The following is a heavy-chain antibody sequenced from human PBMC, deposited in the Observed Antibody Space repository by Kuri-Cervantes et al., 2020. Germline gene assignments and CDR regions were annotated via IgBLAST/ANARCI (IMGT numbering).Heavy chain of an antibody. CDR1: GFTVSSNY. V-gene: IGHV3-53*01. D-gene: IGHD1-14*01. CDR3: ARDVRRPGAFDI. CDR2: IYSGGST. Sequence: GGSLRLSCAASGFTVSSNYMSWVRQAPGKGLEWVSVIYSGGSTYYADSVKGRFTISRDNARNTLYLQMNSLRAEDTAVYYCARDVRRPGAFDIWGQGTMVTVS. J-gene: IGHJ3*02.